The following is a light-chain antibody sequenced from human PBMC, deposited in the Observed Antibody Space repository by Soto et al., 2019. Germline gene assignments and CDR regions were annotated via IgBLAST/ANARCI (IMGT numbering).Light chain of an antibody. CDR3: QQYGSSGT. Sequence: VLTQSPGTLSLKPGERATLSCRASQSVSNNYLAWYQQKPGQAPRLLIYGASNRATGIPDRFSGSGSGTDFTLTISRLEPEDFAVYYCQQYGSSGTFGQGTNVDIK. J-gene: IGKJ1*01. CDR1: QSVSNNY. V-gene: IGKV3-20*01. CDR2: GAS.